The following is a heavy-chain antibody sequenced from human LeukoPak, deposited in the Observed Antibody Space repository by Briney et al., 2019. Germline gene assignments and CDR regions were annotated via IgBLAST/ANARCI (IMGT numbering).Heavy chain of an antibody. J-gene: IGHJ4*02. Sequence: PSETLSLTCAVYGGSFSYYYWSWIRQPPGKGLEWIGSIYYSGSTYYNPSLKSRVTISVDTSKNQFSLKLNSVTATDTAVYYCARHYGPWGQGTLVTVSS. V-gene: IGHV4-39*01. CDR3: ARHYGP. D-gene: IGHD3-10*01. CDR2: IYYSGST. CDR1: GGSFSYYY.